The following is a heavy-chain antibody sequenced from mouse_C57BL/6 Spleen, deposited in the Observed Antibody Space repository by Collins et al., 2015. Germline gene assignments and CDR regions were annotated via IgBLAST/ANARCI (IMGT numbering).Heavy chain of an antibody. D-gene: IGHD1-1*01. J-gene: IGHJ2*03. CDR2: MYPGDGDT. Sequence: QVQLQQSGAELVKPGASVKISCKASGYAFSSYWMNWVKQRPGKGLEWIGQMYPGDGDTNYNGKFKGKATLTADKSSSTAYMQLSSLTSEDSAVYFCARENYYGSSHFDYWGQGSSLTVSS. CDR1: GYAFSSYW. V-gene: IGHV1-80*01. CDR3: ARENYYGSSHFDY.